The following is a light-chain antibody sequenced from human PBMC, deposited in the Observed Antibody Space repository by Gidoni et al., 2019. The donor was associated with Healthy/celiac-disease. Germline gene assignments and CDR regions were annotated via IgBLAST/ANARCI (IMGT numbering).Light chain of an antibody. J-gene: IGKJ2*01. CDR3: QQYGSSPLYT. V-gene: IGKV3-20*01. CDR1: QSVSSSY. Sequence: VLPPPPGTLSLSPGERATLSCRASQSVSSSYLAWYQQKPGQAPRLLIYGASSRATGIPDRFSGSGSGTDFTLTISRLEPEDFAVYYCQQYGSSPLYTFGQGTKLEIK. CDR2: GAS.